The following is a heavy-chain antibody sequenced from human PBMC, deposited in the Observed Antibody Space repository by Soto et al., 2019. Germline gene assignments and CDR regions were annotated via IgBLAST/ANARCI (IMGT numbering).Heavy chain of an antibody. CDR1: GFTFSSYD. CDR2: IGTAGDT. CDR3: ARGGSSLSGYYYYYMDV. J-gene: IGHJ6*03. V-gene: IGHV3-13*01. D-gene: IGHD6-6*01. Sequence: GGSLRLSCAASGFTFSSYDMHWVRQATGKGLEWVSAIGTAGDTYYPGSVKGRFTISRENAKNSLYLQMNSLRAGDTAVYYCARGGSSLSGYYYYYMDVWGKGTTVTVSS.